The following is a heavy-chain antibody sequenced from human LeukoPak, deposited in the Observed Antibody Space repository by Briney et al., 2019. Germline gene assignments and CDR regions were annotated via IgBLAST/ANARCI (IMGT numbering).Heavy chain of an antibody. D-gene: IGHD6-13*01. V-gene: IGHV3-23*01. J-gene: IGHJ4*02. Sequence: PGGSLRLSCAASGFTFSSYAMSWVRQAPGKGLEWVSAISGSGGSTYYADSVKGRFTISRDNSKNTLYLQMNSLRAEDTAVYYYAKDQEWHSSSWSFFDYWGQGALVTVSS. CDR3: AKDQEWHSSSWSFFDY. CDR1: GFTFSSYA. CDR2: ISGSGGST.